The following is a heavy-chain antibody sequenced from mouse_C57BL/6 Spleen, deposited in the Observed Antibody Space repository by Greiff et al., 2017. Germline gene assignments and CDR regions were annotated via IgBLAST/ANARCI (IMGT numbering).Heavy chain of an antibody. CDR1: GFSLTSYG. CDR2: IWGVGST. D-gene: IGHD3-3*01. J-gene: IGHJ4*01. V-gene: IGHV2-6*01. CDR3: ASRRAGAMDY. Sequence: QVQLQQSGPGLVAPSQSLSITCTVSGFSLTSYGVDWVRQSPGKGLEWLGVIWGVGSTNNNSALKSRLSISKDNSKSQVFLKMNSLQTDDTAMYYCASRRAGAMDYWGQGTSVTVSS.